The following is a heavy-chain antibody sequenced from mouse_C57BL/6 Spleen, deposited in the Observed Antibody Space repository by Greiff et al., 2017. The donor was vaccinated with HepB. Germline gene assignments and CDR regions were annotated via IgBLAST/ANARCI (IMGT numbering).Heavy chain of an antibody. CDR2: IYPSDSET. D-gene: IGHD3-2*02. J-gene: IGHJ2*01. Sequence: QVQLQQPGAELVRPGSSVKLSCKASGYTFTSYWMDWVKQRPGQGLEWIGNIYPSDSETHYNQKFKDKATLTVDKSSSTAYMQLSSLTSEDSAVYYCARADSSGFDYWGQGTTLTVSS. V-gene: IGHV1-61*01. CDR3: ARADSSGFDY. CDR1: GYTFTSYW.